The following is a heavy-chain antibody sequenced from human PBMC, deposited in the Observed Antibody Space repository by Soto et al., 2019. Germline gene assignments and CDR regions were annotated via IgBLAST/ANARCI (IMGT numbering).Heavy chain of an antibody. CDR3: AILTSNDSSGDYGY. J-gene: IGHJ4*02. Sequence: EVQLVESGGGLAKPGGSLSLSCAASGFTFGSYSMNWVRQAPGKGLEWVSSISSSSSYIYYADSVKGRFTISSDNAKNSRFLQMNRLRAEDTAVYYCAILTSNDSSGDYGYWGQGTLVTVSS. CDR2: ISSSSSYI. CDR1: GFTFGSYS. V-gene: IGHV3-21*01. D-gene: IGHD3-22*01.